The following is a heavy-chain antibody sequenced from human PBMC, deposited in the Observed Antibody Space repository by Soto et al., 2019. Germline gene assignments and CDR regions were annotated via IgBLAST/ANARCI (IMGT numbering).Heavy chain of an antibody. CDR3: TQLCACDV. D-gene: IGHD2-21*01. CDR2: MYSGGST. Sequence: EVQLVESGGALIQPGGSLILSCAASGFTVSNNYISWVRQAPGKGLEWVSLMYSGGSTHYANSVKGRFTISRDGSKNTVYLQMKSLRAEDTAVYYCTQLCACDVWGQGTMVTVSS. J-gene: IGHJ3*01. V-gene: IGHV3-53*01. CDR1: GFTVSNNY.